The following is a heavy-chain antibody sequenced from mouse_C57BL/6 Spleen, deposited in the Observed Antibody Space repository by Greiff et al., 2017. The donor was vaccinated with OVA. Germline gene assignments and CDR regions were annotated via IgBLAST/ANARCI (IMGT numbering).Heavy chain of an antibody. CDR2: IDPSDSYT. D-gene: IGHD2-2*01. J-gene: IGHJ4*01. CDR3: ARGGYDDAMDY. V-gene: IGHV1-69*01. CDR1: GYTFTSYW. Sequence: QVQLQQPGAELVKPGASVKVSCKASGYTFTSYWMHWVKQRPGQGLEWIGEIDPSDSYTNYNQKFKGKSTLTVDKSSSTAYMQLSSLTSEDSAVYYCARGGYDDAMDYWGQGTSVTVSS.